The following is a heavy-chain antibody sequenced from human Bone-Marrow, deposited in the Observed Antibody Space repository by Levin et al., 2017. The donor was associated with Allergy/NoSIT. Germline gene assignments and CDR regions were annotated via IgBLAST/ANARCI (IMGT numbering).Heavy chain of an antibody. J-gene: IGHJ4*02. CDR2: TYSGGTT. V-gene: IGHV3-53*01. CDR3: ARDNFDTPGELDH. CDR1: GFVVSSNH. D-gene: IGHD1-20*01. Sequence: GGSLRLSCAASGFVVSSNHMSWVRQAPGRGLEWLSVTYSGGTTYFRDSVKGRFTIARDNSKNTLYLQMKSLRAEDTAIYYCARDNFDTPGELDHWGQGTLVTVSS.